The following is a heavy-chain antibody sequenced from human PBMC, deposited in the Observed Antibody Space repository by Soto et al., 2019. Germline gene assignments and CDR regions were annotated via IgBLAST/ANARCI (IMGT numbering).Heavy chain of an antibody. CDR3: ASGYSGYDPYHYDYMDV. V-gene: IGHV3-74*01. CDR1: GFTFSSYW. J-gene: IGHJ6*03. Sequence: EVQLVKSGGGLVQPGGSLRLSCAASGFTFSSYWMHWVLQAPGKGLVWVSRINSAGSSTSHAVSVKGRFTISRDNAKNTLYLQMNSLRAEDTAVYYCASGYSGYDPYHYDYMDVWGKGTTGTVSS. D-gene: IGHD5-12*01. CDR2: INSAGSST.